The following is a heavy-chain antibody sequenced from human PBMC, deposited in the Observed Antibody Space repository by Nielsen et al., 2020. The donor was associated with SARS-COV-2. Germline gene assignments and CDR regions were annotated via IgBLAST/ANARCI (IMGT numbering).Heavy chain of an antibody. D-gene: IGHD4-17*01. CDR2: VYYSGTT. V-gene: IGHV4-61*08. CDR3: ARDYFGDYLDGFDN. J-gene: IGHJ3*02. Sequence: SETLSLTCTVSGCSISSGGYYWSWIRQPPVKGLEWIGYVYYSGTTNYNPSLKSRVTISLDTSKNQFFLNLSSVTAADRAIYYCARDYFGDYLDGFDNWGQGTMVNVSS. CDR1: GCSISSGGYY.